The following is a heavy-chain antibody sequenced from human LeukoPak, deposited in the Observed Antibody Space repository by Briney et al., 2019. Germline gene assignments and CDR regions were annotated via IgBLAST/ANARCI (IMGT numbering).Heavy chain of an antibody. J-gene: IGHJ5*02. CDR3: ARVRAQRIAARLDGGYNWFDP. CDR2: IYYSGST. V-gene: IGHV4-39*07. D-gene: IGHD6-6*01. CDR1: GGSISSSSYY. Sequence: SETLSLTCTVSGGSISSSSYYWGWIRQPPGKGLEWIGSIYYSGSTYYNPSLKSRVTISVDTSKNQFSLKLSSVTAADTTVYYCARVRAQRIAARLDGGYNWFDPWGQGTLVTVSS.